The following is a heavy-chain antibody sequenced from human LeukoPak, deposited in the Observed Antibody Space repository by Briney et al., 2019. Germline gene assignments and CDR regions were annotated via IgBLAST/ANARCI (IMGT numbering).Heavy chain of an antibody. V-gene: IGHV3-30-3*01. D-gene: IGHD2-2*01. CDR2: ISYDGSNK. Sequence: PGGSLRLSCAASGFTFSSYAMHWVRQAPGKGLEWVAVISYDGSNKNYADSGKGRFTISRDNSKNTLYLQMNSLRAEDTAVYYCAREKDYQSDYWGQGTLVTVSS. CDR1: GFTFSSYA. J-gene: IGHJ4*02. CDR3: AREKDYQSDY.